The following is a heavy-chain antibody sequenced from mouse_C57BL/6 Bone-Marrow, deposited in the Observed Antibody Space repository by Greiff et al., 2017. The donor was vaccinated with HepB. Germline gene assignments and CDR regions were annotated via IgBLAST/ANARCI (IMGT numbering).Heavy chain of an antibody. J-gene: IGHJ3*01. Sequence: QVQLKESGAELVRPGASVKLSCKASGYTFTDYYINWVKQRPGQGLEWIARIYPGSGNTYYNEKFKGKATLTAEKSSSTAYMQLSSLTSEDSAVYFCARSYYYGSSYGFAYWGQGTLVTVSA. V-gene: IGHV1-76*01. CDR3: ARSYYYGSSYGFAY. CDR2: IYPGSGNT. CDR1: GYTFTDYY. D-gene: IGHD1-1*01.